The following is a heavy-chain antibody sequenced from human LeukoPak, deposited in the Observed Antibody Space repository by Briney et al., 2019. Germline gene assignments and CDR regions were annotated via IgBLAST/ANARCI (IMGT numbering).Heavy chain of an antibody. Sequence: QAGGSLRLSCAASGFTFSTYGMHWVRQAPGKGLEWVAFIRYDGSNKYYADSVKGRFTISRDNSKNTVYLQMNSLRAEDTAVYYCAAPGVPAATYYLDYWGQGTLVTVSS. CDR3: AAPGVPAATYYLDY. J-gene: IGHJ4*02. V-gene: IGHV3-30*02. CDR2: IRYDGSNK. D-gene: IGHD2-2*01. CDR1: GFTFSTYG.